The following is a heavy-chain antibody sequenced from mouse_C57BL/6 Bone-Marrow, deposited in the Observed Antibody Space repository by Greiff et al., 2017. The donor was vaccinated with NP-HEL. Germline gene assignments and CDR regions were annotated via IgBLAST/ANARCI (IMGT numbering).Heavy chain of an antibody. CDR1: GFTFSDYG. CDR2: ISSGSSTI. Sequence: EVHLVESGGGLVKPGGSLKLSCAASGFTFSDYGMHWVRQAPEKGLEWVAYISSGSSTIYYADTVKGRFTISRDNAKNTLFLQMTSLRSEDTAMYYCAPDGYYAMDYWGQGTSVTVSS. D-gene: IGHD2-3*01. J-gene: IGHJ4*01. CDR3: APDGYYAMDY. V-gene: IGHV5-17*01.